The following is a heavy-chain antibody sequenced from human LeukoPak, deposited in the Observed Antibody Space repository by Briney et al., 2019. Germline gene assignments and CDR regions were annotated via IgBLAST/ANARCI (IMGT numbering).Heavy chain of an antibody. CDR3: AKTSDQLLYSKFDF. CDR1: GFTFSFFG. Sequence: GGSLRLSCATSGFTFSFFGMRWVRQAPGKGLEWVAFIQYDGSYKFYADSVQGRFSISRDNSKSTLFLQMNSLRPDDTALYYCAKTSDQLLYSKFDFWGQGTLVTVSS. V-gene: IGHV3-30*02. D-gene: IGHD2-2*02. CDR2: IQYDGSYK. J-gene: IGHJ4*02.